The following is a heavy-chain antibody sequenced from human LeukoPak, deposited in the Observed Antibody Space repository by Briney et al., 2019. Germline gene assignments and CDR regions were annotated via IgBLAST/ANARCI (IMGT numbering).Heavy chain of an antibody. Sequence: PSETLSLTCTVSGDSINSLDLWSWVRQPPGKGLEWIGYIYYSGSTYYNPSLKSRVTISVDTSKNQFSLKLSSVTAADTAVYYCARDCSGGSCYLSFDYWGQGTLVTVSS. J-gene: IGHJ4*02. CDR2: IYYSGST. CDR1: GDSINSLDL. CDR3: ARDCSGGSCYLSFDY. V-gene: IGHV4-30-4*01. D-gene: IGHD2-15*01.